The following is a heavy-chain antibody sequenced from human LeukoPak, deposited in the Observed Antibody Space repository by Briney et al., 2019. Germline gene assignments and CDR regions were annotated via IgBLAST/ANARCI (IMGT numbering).Heavy chain of an antibody. J-gene: IGHJ4*02. D-gene: IGHD3-9*01. Sequence: SVKVSCKASGGTFTNYAINWVRQAPGQGLEWMGRIIPILDVTNYAQKFQGRVTITADQSTSTAYMELSSLRFEDTAVYYCARGGGVDILTGFQYWGQGTLVTVSS. V-gene: IGHV1-69*04. CDR3: ARGGGVDILTGFQY. CDR1: GGTFTNYA. CDR2: IIPILDVT.